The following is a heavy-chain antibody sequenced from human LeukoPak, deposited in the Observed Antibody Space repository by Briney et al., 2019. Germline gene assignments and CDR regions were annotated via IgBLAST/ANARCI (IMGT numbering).Heavy chain of an antibody. CDR3: ARALGGVVPTDS. V-gene: IGHV1-2*02. CDR2: IKPKTGGA. D-gene: IGHD3-3*01. CDR1: GDTFTGDY. J-gene: IGHJ4*02. Sequence: ASLKGSCKASGDTFTGDYMHWVRQAPGQGLEWMGWIKPKTGGAKYTQKFQGRVTTRRGTSISTAYTERRGLRAEDTAVYYSARALGGVVPTDSCGQGTLVTVSS.